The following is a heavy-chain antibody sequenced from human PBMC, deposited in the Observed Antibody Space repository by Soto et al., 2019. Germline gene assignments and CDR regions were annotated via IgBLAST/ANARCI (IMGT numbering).Heavy chain of an antibody. V-gene: IGHV4-61*08. CDR2: IYYSGST. D-gene: IGHD6-13*01. CDR1: GGSISSGDYY. CDR3: ARVYSRTWENWFDP. Sequence: PSETLSLTCTVSGGSISSGDYYWSWIRQPPGKGLEWIGYIYYSGSTNYNPSLKSRVTISVDTSKNQFSLKLSSVTAADTAVYYCARVYSRTWENWFDPWGQGNLVTVS. J-gene: IGHJ5*02.